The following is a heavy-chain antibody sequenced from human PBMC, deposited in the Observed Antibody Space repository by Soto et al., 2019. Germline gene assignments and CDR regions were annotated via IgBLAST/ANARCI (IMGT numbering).Heavy chain of an antibody. V-gene: IGHV4-31*03. J-gene: IGHJ6*02. CDR1: GGSISSGGYY. D-gene: IGHD1-26*01. CDR2: IYYSGSS. CDR3: ARDGSKYSGAGYGMDV. Sequence: QVQLQESGPGLVKPSQTLSLTCTVSGGSISSGGYYWSRIRQHPGQRLEWIGYIYYSGSSYYNPSLKIRVTISVHTSKNQFSPKLSSVTAADTSVYYCARDGSKYSGAGYGMDVWGQGTTVTVSS.